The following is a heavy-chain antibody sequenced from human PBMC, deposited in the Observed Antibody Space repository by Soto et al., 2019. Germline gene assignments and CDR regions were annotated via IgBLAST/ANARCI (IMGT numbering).Heavy chain of an antibody. CDR1: GYSISSGYY. V-gene: IGHV4-38-2*01. J-gene: IGHJ3*02. Sequence: SETLSLTCAVSGYSISSGYYWGWIRQPPGRGLEWIGSIYHSGSTYYNPSLKSRVTISVDTSKNQFSLKLSSVTAADTAVYYCARAAGGGYCSGGSCYSRAFDIWGQGTMVTVSS. CDR3: ARAAGGGYCSGGSCYSRAFDI. CDR2: IYHSGST. D-gene: IGHD2-15*01.